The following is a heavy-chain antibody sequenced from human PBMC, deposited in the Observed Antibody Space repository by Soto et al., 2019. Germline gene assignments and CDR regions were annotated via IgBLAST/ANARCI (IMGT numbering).Heavy chain of an antibody. V-gene: IGHV3-30*18. CDR3: AKAFYPSVAISSGDS. Sequence: QEQVVESGGGVVQPGRSLRLSCAASGFNFRNYDMHWVRQAPGKGLEWVAVISYDGQSQNYADSVKGRFTISRDNSKNTVFLQINRLSSEDAGLYHCAKAFYPSVAISSGDSWGQGTLVTVSS. CDR2: ISYDGQSQ. D-gene: IGHD3-22*01. CDR1: GFNFRNYD. J-gene: IGHJ4*02.